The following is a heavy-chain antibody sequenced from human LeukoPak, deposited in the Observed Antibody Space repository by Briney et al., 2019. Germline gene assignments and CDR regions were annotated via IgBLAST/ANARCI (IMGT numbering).Heavy chain of an antibody. CDR3: VKDLGALGDY. Sequence: GGSLRLSCSASGFTFSSYSMHWLRQAPGKGLEYVSAISSNGGSTYYPDSVKGRFTISRDNSKNTLYLQMSSLRAEDTAVYYCVKDLGALGDYWGQGTLVTVSS. CDR2: ISSNGGST. V-gene: IGHV3-64D*06. J-gene: IGHJ4*02. D-gene: IGHD3-10*01. CDR1: GFTFSSYS.